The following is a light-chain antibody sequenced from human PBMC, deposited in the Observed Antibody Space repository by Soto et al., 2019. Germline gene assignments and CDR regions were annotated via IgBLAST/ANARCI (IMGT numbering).Light chain of an antibody. CDR3: QQYGSSPPWT. CDR1: QSVSSSY. J-gene: IGKJ1*01. CDR2: GAS. Sequence: EIVLTQSPGTLSLSPGERATLSCRASQSVSSSYLAWYQQKPGQAPRLLIYGASSRATGIPARFSGSGSGTEFTLTISSLEPEDFAVYYCQQYGSSPPWTFGQGTKVDIK. V-gene: IGKV3-20*01.